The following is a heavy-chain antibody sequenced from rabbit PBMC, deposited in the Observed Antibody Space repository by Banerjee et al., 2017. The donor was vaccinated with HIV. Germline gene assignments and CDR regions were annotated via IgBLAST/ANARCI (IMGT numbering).Heavy chain of an antibody. Sequence: QEQLVESGGGLVQPEGSLTLTCKASGFDFSSNAMCWVRQAPGKRPEWIACIYNGDGSTYYASWVNGRFTISSHDAQNTLYLQLSSLTAADTATYFCVRARPYPFVLWGPGTLVTVS. CDR2: IYNGDGST. V-gene: IGHV1S47*01. D-gene: IGHD1-1*01. J-gene: IGHJ4*01. CDR3: VRARPYPFVL. CDR1: GFDFSSNA.